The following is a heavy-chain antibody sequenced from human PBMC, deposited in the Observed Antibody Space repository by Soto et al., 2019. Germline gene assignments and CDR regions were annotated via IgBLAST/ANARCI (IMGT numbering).Heavy chain of an antibody. CDR1: GGTFSSYA. Sequence: QVQLVQSGAEVKKPGSSVKVSCKASGGTFSSYAISWVRQAPGQGLEWMGGIIAIFGKANYAQKFQGRVTMTACDATSTACVVLGRLRSEDTGVYYCAREVVLAATGWFDPWGQGTLVTVSS. CDR2: IIAIFGKA. CDR3: AREVVLAATGWFDP. D-gene: IGHD2-15*01. J-gene: IGHJ5*02. V-gene: IGHV1-69*12.